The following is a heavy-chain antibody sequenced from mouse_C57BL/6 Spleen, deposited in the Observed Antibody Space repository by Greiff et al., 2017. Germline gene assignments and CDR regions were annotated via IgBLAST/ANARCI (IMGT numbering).Heavy chain of an antibody. J-gene: IGHJ2*01. CDR2: ISNGGGST. CDR1: GFTFSDYY. V-gene: IGHV5-12*01. CDR3: ARRYYGSSPGDYFDY. D-gene: IGHD1-1*01. Sequence: EVKLVESGGGLVQPGGSLKLSCAASGFTFSDYYMYWVRQTPEQRLEWVAYISNGGGSTYYPDTVKGRFTISRDNAKNTLYLQMSRLKSEDTAMYYCARRYYGSSPGDYFDYWGQGTTLTVSS.